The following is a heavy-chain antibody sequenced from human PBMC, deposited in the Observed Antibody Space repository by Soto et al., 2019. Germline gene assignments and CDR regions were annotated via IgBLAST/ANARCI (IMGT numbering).Heavy chain of an antibody. V-gene: IGHV1-69*13. CDR1: GGTFSSYA. J-gene: IGHJ6*03. CDR2: IIPIFGTA. D-gene: IGHD5-12*01. CDR3: ARVLDDYVTQPPYYYYMDV. Sequence: GASVKVSCKASGGTFSSYAISWVRQAPGQGLEWMGGIIPIFGTANYAQKFQGRVTITADESTSTAYMELSSLRSEDTAVYYCARVLDDYVTQPPYYYYMDVWGKGTTVTVSS.